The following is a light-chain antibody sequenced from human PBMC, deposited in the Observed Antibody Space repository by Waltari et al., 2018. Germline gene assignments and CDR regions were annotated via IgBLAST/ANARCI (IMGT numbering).Light chain of an antibody. Sequence: EIVMTQSPATLSLSPGETATLSCRASQSVGNYLAWYHQKPGQAPKLLVHSVFFRATCIPDRFSGSGSGTDFTLTINSLEPEDVGVYHCQQYNDLLPTFGQGTKVEIK. V-gene: IGKV3-11*01. J-gene: IGKJ1*01. CDR3: QQYNDLLPT. CDR2: SVF. CDR1: QSVGNY.